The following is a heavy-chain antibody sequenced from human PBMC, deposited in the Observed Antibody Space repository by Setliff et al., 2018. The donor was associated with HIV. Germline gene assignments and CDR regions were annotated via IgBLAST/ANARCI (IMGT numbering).Heavy chain of an antibody. CDR2: IYYRGST. J-gene: IGHJ3*01. CDR3: ARGGRTGDESFHV. V-gene: IGHV4-59*01. Sequence: SETLSLTCTVSGASISSYYWSWTRQPPGKALDWIGYIYYRGSTNYNPSLKSRVTISLDTSKSQFSLKLNSVTAADTGVYYCARGGRTGDESFHVWGRGTMVTVSS. D-gene: IGHD1-1*01. CDR1: GASISSYY.